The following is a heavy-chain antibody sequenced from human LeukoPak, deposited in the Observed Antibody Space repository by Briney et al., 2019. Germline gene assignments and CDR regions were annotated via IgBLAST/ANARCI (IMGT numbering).Heavy chain of an antibody. CDR2: ISSSSSTI. V-gene: IGHV3-48*04. Sequence: GGSLRLSCAASGFTFSSYSMDWVRQAPGKGLEWVSYISSSSSTIYYADSVKGRFTISRDNAKNSLYLQMNSLRAEDTAVYYCARGDGYAPPAYYFDYWGQGTLVTVSS. CDR1: GFTFSSYS. J-gene: IGHJ4*02. D-gene: IGHD5-24*01. CDR3: ARGDGYAPPAYYFDY.